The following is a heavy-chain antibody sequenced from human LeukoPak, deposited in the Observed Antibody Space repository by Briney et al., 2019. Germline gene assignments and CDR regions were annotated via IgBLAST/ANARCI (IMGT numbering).Heavy chain of an antibody. CDR3: ARLFSGVGNWFDP. CDR1: DYSFTSYW. Sequence: GESLKISCKGSDYSFTSYWIVWVRQMPGKGLEWLGIIYPGDSDTRYSPSFQGQVTLSADKSIGTAYLQWSSLKASDTAMYYCARLFSGVGNWFDPWGQGTLVTVSS. V-gene: IGHV5-51*01. J-gene: IGHJ5*02. D-gene: IGHD1-26*01. CDR2: IYPGDSDT.